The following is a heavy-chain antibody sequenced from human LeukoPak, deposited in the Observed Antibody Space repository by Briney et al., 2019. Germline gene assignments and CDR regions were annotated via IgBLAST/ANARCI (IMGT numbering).Heavy chain of an antibody. V-gene: IGHV3-23*01. Sequence: GGSLRLSCAASGFTFSSYAMSWVRQAPGKGLEWVSAISGSGGSTYYADSVKDRFTISRDNSKNTLYLQMNSLRAEDTAVYYCAKDPLFGYGKFGDAFDIWGQGTMVTVSS. CDR3: AKDPLFGYGKFGDAFDI. J-gene: IGHJ3*02. CDR2: ISGSGGST. D-gene: IGHD5-12*01. CDR1: GFTFSSYA.